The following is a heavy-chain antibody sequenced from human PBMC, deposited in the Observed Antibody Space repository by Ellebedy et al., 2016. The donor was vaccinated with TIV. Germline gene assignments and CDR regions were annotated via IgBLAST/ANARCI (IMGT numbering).Heavy chain of an antibody. D-gene: IGHD4-23*01. V-gene: IGHV1-69*13. CDR3: ARSERYGGSNYYYGIDV. J-gene: IGHJ6*02. CDR1: GGTFSSYA. CDR2: IIPIFGTA. Sequence: SVKVSCXASGGTFSSYAISWVRQAPGQGLEWMGGIIPIFGTANYAQKFQGRVTITADESTSTAYMELSSLRSEDTAVYYCARSERYGGSNYYYGIDVWGQGTTVTVSS.